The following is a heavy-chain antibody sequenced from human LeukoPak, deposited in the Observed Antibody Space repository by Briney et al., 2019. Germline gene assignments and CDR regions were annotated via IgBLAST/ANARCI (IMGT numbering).Heavy chain of an antibody. J-gene: IGHJ4*02. V-gene: IGHV3-30-3*01. CDR1: GFTFSSYA. D-gene: IGHD2-8*01. Sequence: PGGSLRLSCAASGFTFSSYAMHWVRQAPGKGLEWVAVISYDGSNKYYADSVKGRFTISRDNSKNTLYLQMNSLRAEDTAVYYCARDLRVSILYYFDYWGQGTLVTVSS. CDR2: ISYDGSNK. CDR3: ARDLRVSILYYFDY.